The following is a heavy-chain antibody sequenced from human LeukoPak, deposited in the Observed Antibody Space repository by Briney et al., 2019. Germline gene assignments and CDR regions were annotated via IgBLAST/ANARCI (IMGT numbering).Heavy chain of an antibody. J-gene: IGHJ6*02. D-gene: IGHD5-12*01. CDR3: ARALRRLRLPGAYYYYGMDV. CDR2: INHSGST. V-gene: IGHV4-34*01. CDR1: GGSFSGYY. Sequence: SETLSLTCAVYGGSFSGYYWSWIRQPPGKGLEWIGEINHSGSTNYNPSLKSRVTISVDTSKNQFSLKLSSVTAADTAVYYCARALRRLRLPGAYYYYGMDVWGQGTTVTVSS.